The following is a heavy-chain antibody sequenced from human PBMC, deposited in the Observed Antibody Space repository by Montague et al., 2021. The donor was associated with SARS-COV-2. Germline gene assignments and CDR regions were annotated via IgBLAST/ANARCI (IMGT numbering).Heavy chain of an antibody. D-gene: IGHD6-13*01. Sequence: SLRLSCAASGFTFSSYDMHWVRQATGKGLEWVSAIGTAGDTYYPGSVKGRFTISRENAKNSLYLQMNSLRAGDTAVYYYARGGIAAAGIDYYYGMDVWGQGTTVTVSS. V-gene: IGHV3-13*01. J-gene: IGHJ6*02. CDR2: IGTAGDT. CDR3: ARGGIAAAGIDYYYGMDV. CDR1: GFTFSSYD.